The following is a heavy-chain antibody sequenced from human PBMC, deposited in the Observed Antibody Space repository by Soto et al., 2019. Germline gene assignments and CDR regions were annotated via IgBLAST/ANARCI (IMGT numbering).Heavy chain of an antibody. J-gene: IGHJ3*01. D-gene: IGHD2-15*01. CDR2: ISPSGTYT. CDR3: AREPHGVVVVGGHAFDV. V-gene: IGHV1-46*03. CDR1: GYTFSDYF. Sequence: ASVKVSCKASGYTFSDYFMHWVRQAPGQGLEWMGIISPSGTYTYYAQKFQGRVTMTTDTSTSTVYMELSSLRSEDTAVYYCAREPHGVVVVGGHAFDVWGQGTMVTVSS.